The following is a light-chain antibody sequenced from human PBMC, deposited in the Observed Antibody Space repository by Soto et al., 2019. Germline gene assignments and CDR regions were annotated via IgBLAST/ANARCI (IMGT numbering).Light chain of an antibody. Sequence: VMTQAPATLSVSPGERATLSCRASQTINNNVAWYQLKDGQVPRLVIYGASTRATDIPARFSGSGSGTECTLTISSLQSEDFAVYYCQQRSNWPPSFGQGTRLEIK. CDR3: QQRSNWPPS. CDR1: QTINNN. V-gene: IGKV3-15*01. J-gene: IGKJ5*01. CDR2: GAS.